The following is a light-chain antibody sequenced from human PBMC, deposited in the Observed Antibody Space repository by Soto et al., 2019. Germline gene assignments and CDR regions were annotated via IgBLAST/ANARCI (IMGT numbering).Light chain of an antibody. J-gene: IGKJ1*01. Sequence: DIQMTQSPSTLSASVGDRVTITFRASQSINIWLAWYQQKPGRAPKLLIYQASTLASGVPSRFSGSGSGSEFTLTISSLQPDDFATYYCQQYNDYWTFGQGTKVDI. CDR2: QAS. V-gene: IGKV1-5*03. CDR1: QSINIW. CDR3: QQYNDYWT.